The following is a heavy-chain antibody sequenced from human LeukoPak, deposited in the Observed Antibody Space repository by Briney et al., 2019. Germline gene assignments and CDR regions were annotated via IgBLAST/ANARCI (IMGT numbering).Heavy chain of an antibody. D-gene: IGHD3-9*01. CDR3: ASSYYDILTGYSYYFDY. V-gene: IGHV1-69*04. CDR2: IIPILGIA. Sequence: SVKVSCKASGGTFSSYAISWVRQAPGQGLEWMGRIIPILGIANYAQKFQGRVTITADKSTSTAYMELSSLRSEDTAVYYCASSYYDILTGYSYYFDYWGQGTLVTVSS. J-gene: IGHJ4*02. CDR1: GGTFSSYA.